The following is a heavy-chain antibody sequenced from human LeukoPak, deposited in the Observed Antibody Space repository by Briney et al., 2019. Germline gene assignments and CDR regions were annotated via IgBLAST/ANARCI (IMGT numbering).Heavy chain of an antibody. V-gene: IGHV3-74*01. CDR1: GFTSSSYW. CDR3: AREGPRGNSQFDY. D-gene: IGHD2/OR15-2a*01. CDR2: ISGDGTAR. J-gene: IGHJ4*02. Sequence: GGSLRLPCAASGFTSSSYWMHWVRQVPGKGLVWVSRISGDGTARNYADSVKGRFTISRDDAKNTVDLQMNSLRAEDTAVYYCAREGPRGNSQFDYWGQGTLVTVSS.